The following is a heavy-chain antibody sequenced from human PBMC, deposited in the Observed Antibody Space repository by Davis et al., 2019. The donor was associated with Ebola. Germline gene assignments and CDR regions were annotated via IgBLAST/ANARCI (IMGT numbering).Heavy chain of an antibody. CDR2: IGTAGDT. J-gene: IGHJ6*02. V-gene: IGHV3-13*01. D-gene: IGHD3-3*01. CDR1: GFTFSSYD. CDR3: ARVPIFGVVAYGMDV. Sequence: PGGSLRLSCAASGFTFSSYDMHWVRQATGKGLEWVSAIGTAGDTYYPGSVKGRFTISRENAKNSLYLQMNSLRAGDTAVYYCARVPIFGVVAYGMDVWGQGTTVTVSS.